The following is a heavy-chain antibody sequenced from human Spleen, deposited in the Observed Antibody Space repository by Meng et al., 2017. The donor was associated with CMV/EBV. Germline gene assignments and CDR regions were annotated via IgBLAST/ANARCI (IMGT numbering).Heavy chain of an antibody. D-gene: IGHD3-3*01. CDR2: ISAYNGNT. J-gene: IGHJ4*02. Sequence: ASVKVSCKASGYTFSSYGISWVRQAPGQGLEWMGWISAYNGNTNYAQNLQGRVTMTTDTSTSTAYMELRSLRSDDTAVYYCAKVGTTLRFLEWGYFDYWGQGTLVTVSS. V-gene: IGHV1-18*01. CDR3: AKVGTTLRFLEWGYFDY. CDR1: GYTFSSYG.